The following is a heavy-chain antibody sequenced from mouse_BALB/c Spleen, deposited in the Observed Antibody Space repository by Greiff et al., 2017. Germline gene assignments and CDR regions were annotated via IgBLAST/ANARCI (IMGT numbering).Heavy chain of an antibody. CDR3: TRNGVLPDY. D-gene: IGHD2-14*01. J-gene: IGHJ2*01. Sequence: EVQLQQSGTVLARPGASVKLSCKASGYTFTSYWMHWVQQRPGQGLEWIGAIYPGNSDTSYNQKFKGKVKLTAVTSTSTAYRELSSLTNEDSAVYYYTRNGVLPDYWGQGTTLTVSS. CDR2: IYPGNSDT. V-gene: IGHV1-5*01. CDR1: GYTFTSYW.